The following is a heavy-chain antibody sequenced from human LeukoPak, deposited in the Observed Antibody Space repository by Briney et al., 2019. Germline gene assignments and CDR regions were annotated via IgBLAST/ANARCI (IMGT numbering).Heavy chain of an antibody. CDR2: ISYDGSNK. Sequence: GGSLRLSCAASGFTFSSYGMHWVRQAPGKGLEWVAVISYDGSNKYYADSVKGRFTISRDNFNNTLYLQMNSLKTEDTAVYYCTTESAVAPFDYWGQGTLVTVSS. CDR1: GFTFSSYG. V-gene: IGHV3-30*03. D-gene: IGHD6-19*01. CDR3: TTESAVAPFDY. J-gene: IGHJ4*02.